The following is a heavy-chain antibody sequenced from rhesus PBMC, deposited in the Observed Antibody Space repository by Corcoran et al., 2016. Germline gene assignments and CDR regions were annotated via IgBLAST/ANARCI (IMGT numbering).Heavy chain of an antibody. CDR3: AKSGYSYLGFDY. D-gene: IGHD5-24*01. CDR2: INSGGVST. CDR1: GFTFSSYG. Sequence: EVQLVETGGGLVQPGGSLKLSCAASGFTFSSYGMSWVRQAPGQGLEWVSAINSGGVSTNYTDSVKGRFTISRDNSKNTLSLQMNSLRAEDTAVYYCAKSGYSYLGFDYWGQGVLVTVSS. J-gene: IGHJ4*01. V-gene: IGHV3S5*01.